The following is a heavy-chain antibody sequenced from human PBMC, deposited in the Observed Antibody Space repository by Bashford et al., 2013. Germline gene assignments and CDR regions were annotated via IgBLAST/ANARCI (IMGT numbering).Heavy chain of an antibody. Sequence: SETLSLTCTVSGGSISSYYWSWIWQPPGKGLEWIGYIYYSGSTNYNPSLKSRVTISVDTSKNQFSLKLSSVTAADTAVYYCARSTDYYDSSGYSLFDYWGRGNPGHRLL. CDR3: ARSTDYYDSSGYSLFDY. V-gene: IGHV4-59*01. CDR1: GGSISSYY. J-gene: IGHJ4*02. CDR2: IYYSGST. D-gene: IGHD3-22*01.